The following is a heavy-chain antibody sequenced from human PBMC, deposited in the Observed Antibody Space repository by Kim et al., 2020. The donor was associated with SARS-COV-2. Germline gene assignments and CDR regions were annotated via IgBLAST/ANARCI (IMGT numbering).Heavy chain of an antibody. V-gene: IGHV4-59*12. J-gene: IGHJ6*02. CDR2: GST. Sequence: GSTKYNPPLKSRVTTSIDTTKMQFSLKLSSVTAADTAVYYCAKGANDVDVWGQGTTVTVSS. CDR3: AKGANDVDV. D-gene: IGHD3-16*01.